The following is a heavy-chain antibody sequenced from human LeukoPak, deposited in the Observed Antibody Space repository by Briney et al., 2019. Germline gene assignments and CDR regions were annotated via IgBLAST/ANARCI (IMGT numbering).Heavy chain of an antibody. J-gene: IGHJ4*02. CDR3: ARHEGIAALSPLIY. CDR1: GGSISSYY. Sequence: KPSETLSLTCTVSGGSISSYYWSWIRQPPGKGLEWIGYIYYSGNTNYNPSLKSRVTISVDSSKNQLSLKLSSVTAADTAVYYCARHEGIAALSPLIYWGQGTLVTVSS. V-gene: IGHV4-59*08. D-gene: IGHD6-13*01. CDR2: IYYSGNT.